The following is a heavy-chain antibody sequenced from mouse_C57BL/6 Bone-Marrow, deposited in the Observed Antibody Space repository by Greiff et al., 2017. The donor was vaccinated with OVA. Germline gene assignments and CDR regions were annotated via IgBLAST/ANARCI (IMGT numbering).Heavy chain of an antibody. Sequence: VQLQQSGAELVRPGASVKLSCTASGFNIKDDYMHWVKQRPEQGLEWLGWIDPENGDTEYASEFQGKATITADTSSNTAYLQLSSLTSEDTAVYYCTTEGIYYYGSSYWYFDVWGTGTTVTVSS. V-gene: IGHV14-4*01. CDR2: IDPENGDT. J-gene: IGHJ1*03. D-gene: IGHD1-1*01. CDR1: GFNIKDDY. CDR3: TTEGIYYYGSSYWYFDV.